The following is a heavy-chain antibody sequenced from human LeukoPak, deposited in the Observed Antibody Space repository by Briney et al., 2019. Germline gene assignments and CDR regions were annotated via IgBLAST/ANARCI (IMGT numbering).Heavy chain of an antibody. J-gene: IGHJ3*02. CDR1: AFSFSNYW. V-gene: IGHV3-7*04. CDR3: ARVAATATGAYDI. D-gene: IGHD6-25*01. CDR2: IKQDGSEK. Sequence: PGGSLRLSCAASAFSFSNYWMSWVRQAPGRGLEWVASIKQDGSEKNYVDSVKGRFTISRDNAKNSLYLQMDSLRAEDTAVYYCARVAATATGAYDIWGQGTMVTVSS.